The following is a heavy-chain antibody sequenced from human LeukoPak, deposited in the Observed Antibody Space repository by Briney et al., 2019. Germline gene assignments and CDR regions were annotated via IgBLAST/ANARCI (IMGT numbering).Heavy chain of an antibody. V-gene: IGHV4-59*08. Sequence: PSETLSLTCRVSSGSMNTHYWSWIRQPPGKGLEWIGYIYYSGSTNYNPSLKSRVTISVDTSKNQFSLKLSSVTAADTAVYYCARTLVVIGVPHYFDYWGQGTLVTVSS. CDR1: SGSMNTHY. CDR3: ARTLVVIGVPHYFDY. J-gene: IGHJ4*02. D-gene: IGHD2-15*01. CDR2: IYYSGST.